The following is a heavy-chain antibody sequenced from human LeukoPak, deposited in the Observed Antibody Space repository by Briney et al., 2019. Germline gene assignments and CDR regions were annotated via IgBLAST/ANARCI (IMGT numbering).Heavy chain of an antibody. J-gene: IGHJ4*02. Sequence: GGSPRLSCAASGFTFSSYSMNWVRQAPGKGLEWVSYISSTGDTIYYADSVKGRFTISRDNAKNSLYLQMNSLRAEDTAVYYCARGAVQDWGQGTLDTVSS. V-gene: IGHV3-48*01. CDR3: ARGAVQD. D-gene: IGHD3-10*01. CDR1: GFTFSSYS. CDR2: ISSTGDTI.